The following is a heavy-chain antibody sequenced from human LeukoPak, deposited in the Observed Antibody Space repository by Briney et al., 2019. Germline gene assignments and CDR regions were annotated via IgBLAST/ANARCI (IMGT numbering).Heavy chain of an antibody. Sequence: GGSLRLSCAASGFTFSSYAMSWVRQAPGKGLEWVSAISGSGGSTYYADSVKGRFIISRDNSKNTLYLQMNSLRAEDTAVYYCAKVSRYQLLFSYFDYWGQGTLVTVSS. V-gene: IGHV3-23*01. CDR2: ISGSGGST. D-gene: IGHD2-2*01. J-gene: IGHJ4*02. CDR1: GFTFSSYA. CDR3: AKVSRYQLLFSYFDY.